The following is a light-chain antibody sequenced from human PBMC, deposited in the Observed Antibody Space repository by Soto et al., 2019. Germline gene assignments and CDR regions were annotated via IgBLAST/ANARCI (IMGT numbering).Light chain of an antibody. CDR2: DVN. Sequence: QSALTQRASVAGSPGQSLAITCTGSSSDIGTYRYVSSYQQHPGKAPRLVLFDVNRRPSGVSDRFSGDKSGSTASLTISGLQAEDEAYYYCSSYTTSASIIFGGGTKVTVL. J-gene: IGLJ2*01. CDR3: SSYTTSASII. CDR1: SSDIGTYRY. V-gene: IGLV2-14*03.